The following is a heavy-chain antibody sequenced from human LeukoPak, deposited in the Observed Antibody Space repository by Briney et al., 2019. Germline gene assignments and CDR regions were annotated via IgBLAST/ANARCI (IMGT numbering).Heavy chain of an antibody. CDR1: RGTFSSYA. CDR3: ARDRLQTSPTNYYYYYYMDV. V-gene: IGHV1-69*13. Sequence: GASVKVSCKASRGTFSSYAISWVRQAPGQGLEWMGGIIPIFGTANYAQKFQGRVTITADESTSTAYMELSSLRSEDTAVYYCARDRLQTSPTNYYYYYYMDVWGKGTTVTVSS. D-gene: IGHD5-24*01. CDR2: IIPIFGTA. J-gene: IGHJ6*03.